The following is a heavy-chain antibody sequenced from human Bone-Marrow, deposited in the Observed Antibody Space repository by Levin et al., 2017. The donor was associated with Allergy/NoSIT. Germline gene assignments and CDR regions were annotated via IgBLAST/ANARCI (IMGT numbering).Heavy chain of an antibody. V-gene: IGHV4-31*03. CDR1: GGSISSGGYY. CDR2: IYYSGST. J-gene: IGHJ4*02. CDR3: ARDTSPLYYDFGSGYYD. Sequence: RASETLSLTCTVSGGSISSGGYYWSWIRQHPGKGLEWIGYIYYSGSTYYNPSLKSRVTISVDTSKNQFSLKLSSVTAADTAVYYCARDTSPLYYDFGSGYYDWGQGTLVTVSS. D-gene: IGHD3-3*01.